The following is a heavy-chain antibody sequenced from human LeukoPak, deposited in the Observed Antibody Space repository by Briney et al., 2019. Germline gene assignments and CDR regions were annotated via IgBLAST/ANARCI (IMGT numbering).Heavy chain of an antibody. CDR3: ARESDDSSGSDY. CDR2: ISSSGSTI. D-gene: IGHD3-22*01. Sequence: GGSLRLSCAASGFTFSSYEMNWVRQAPGKGLEWVSYISSSGSTIYYADSVKGRFTISRDNAKNSLYLQMNSLRAEDTAVYYCARESDDSSGSDYWGQGTLVTVSS. CDR1: GFTFSSYE. V-gene: IGHV3-48*03. J-gene: IGHJ4*02.